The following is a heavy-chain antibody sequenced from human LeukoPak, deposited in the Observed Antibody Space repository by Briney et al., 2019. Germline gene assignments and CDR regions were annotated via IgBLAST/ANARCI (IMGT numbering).Heavy chain of an antibody. CDR3: ARGGPTIVGAYWGAFDI. Sequence: GASVKVSCKASGYTLTSYAMHWVRQAPGQRLEWMGWINAGNGNTKYSQEFQGRVTMTRDTSISTAYMELSRLRSDDTAVYYCARGGPTIVGAYWGAFDIWGQGTMVTVSS. J-gene: IGHJ3*02. CDR2: INAGNGNT. V-gene: IGHV1-3*01. CDR1: GYTLTSYA. D-gene: IGHD1-26*01.